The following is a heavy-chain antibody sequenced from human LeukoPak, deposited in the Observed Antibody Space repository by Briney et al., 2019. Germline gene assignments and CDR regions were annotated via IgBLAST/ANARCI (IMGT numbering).Heavy chain of an antibody. CDR2: IGRGGDT. V-gene: IGHV3-13*01. J-gene: IGHJ6*02. D-gene: IGHD3-10*01. CDR3: ARISEAGITMVRGVMDV. Sequence: GGSLRLSCAASGFTFSSSDMHWVRQATGKGLEWVSAIGRGGDTYYADSVKGRFTISRENAKNSLYLQMNSLRAEDTAVYYCARISEAGITMVRGVMDVWGQGTTVTVSS. CDR1: GFTFSSSD.